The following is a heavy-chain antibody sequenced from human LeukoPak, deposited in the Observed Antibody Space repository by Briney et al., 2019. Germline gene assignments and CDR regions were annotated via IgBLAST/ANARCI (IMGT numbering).Heavy chain of an antibody. V-gene: IGHV3-15*07. CDR3: TTVGYYDSTGPY. CDR2: IKSKADGGTA. D-gene: IGHD3-22*01. Sequence: GGSLRLSCAASGFTFNIGWMNWVRQAPGKGLEWVGRIKSKADGGTADYAAPVKGRFTISRDDSKNTLYLQMNSLKTEDTAVYYCTTVGYYDSTGPYWGQGTLVTVSS. CDR1: GFTFNIGW. J-gene: IGHJ4*02.